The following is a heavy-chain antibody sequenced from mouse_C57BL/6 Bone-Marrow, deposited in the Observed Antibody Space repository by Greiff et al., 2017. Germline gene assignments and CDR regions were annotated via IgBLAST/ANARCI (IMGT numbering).Heavy chain of an antibody. CDR3: ARWPLYYDYDVGFAY. D-gene: IGHD2-4*01. Sequence: VMLVESGPELVKPGASVKISCKASGYAFSSSWMNWVKQRPGKGLEWIGRIYPGDGDTNYNGKFKGKATLTADKSSSTAYMQLSSLTSEDSAVYFCARWPLYYDYDVGFAYWGQGTLVTVSA. CDR1: GYAFSSSW. V-gene: IGHV1-82*01. J-gene: IGHJ3*01. CDR2: IYPGDGDT.